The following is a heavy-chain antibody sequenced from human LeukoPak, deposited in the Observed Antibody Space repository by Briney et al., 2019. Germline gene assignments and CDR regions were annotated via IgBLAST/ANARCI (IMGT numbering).Heavy chain of an antibody. CDR3: ARGPPYDYVWGSTDEFDP. Sequence: PSETLSLTCAVYGGSFSGYYWSWIRQPPGKGLEWIGEINYSGSTNYNPSLKSRVTISVDTSKNQFSLKLSSVTAADTAVYYCARGPPYDYVWGSTDEFDPWGQGTLVTVSS. CDR1: GGSFSGYY. V-gene: IGHV4-34*01. D-gene: IGHD3-16*01. J-gene: IGHJ5*02. CDR2: INYSGST.